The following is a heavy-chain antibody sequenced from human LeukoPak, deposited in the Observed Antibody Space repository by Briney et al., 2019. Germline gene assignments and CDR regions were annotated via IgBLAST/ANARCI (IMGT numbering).Heavy chain of an antibody. V-gene: IGHV4-4*02. Sequence: PSETLSLTCGVSGGSISSSNWWTWVRPPPGKGLEWIGEIYHSGSTNYNPSLKSRVTISVDKSKNQFSLKLSSVTAADTAIYYCARAGGSSDYWGQGTLVTVSS. D-gene: IGHD2-15*01. J-gene: IGHJ4*02. CDR1: GGSISSSNW. CDR3: ARAGGSSDY. CDR2: IYHSGST.